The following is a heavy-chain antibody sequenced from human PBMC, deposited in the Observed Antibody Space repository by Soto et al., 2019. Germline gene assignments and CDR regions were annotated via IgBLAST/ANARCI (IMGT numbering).Heavy chain of an antibody. D-gene: IGHD3-22*01. CDR1: GFTFSTYS. Sequence: EVQLVESGGGLVKHGGSLRLSCAASGFTFSTYSMNWVRQAPGKGLEWVSSISSSSSYIYYADSVMGRFTISRDNAKNSQYLQMNSLRAEDTAVYYCARYDSSGYYWTYYYYGMDVCGQGTTVTVSS. V-gene: IGHV3-21*01. CDR2: ISSSSSYI. CDR3: ARYDSSGYYWTYYYYGMDV. J-gene: IGHJ6*02.